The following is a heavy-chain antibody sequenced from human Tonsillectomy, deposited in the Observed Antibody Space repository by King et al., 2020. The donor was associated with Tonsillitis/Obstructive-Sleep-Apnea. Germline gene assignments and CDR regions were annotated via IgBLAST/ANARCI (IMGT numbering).Heavy chain of an antibody. D-gene: IGHD2-2*01. V-gene: IGHV3-21*01. CDR3: ARDGGDIVVVPAAIEHYYYMDV. CDR1: GFTFSSYS. Sequence: VQLVESGGGLVKPGGSLRLSCAASGFTFSSYSMNWVRQAPGKGLEWVSSISSSSSYIYYADSGKGRFTISRDNTKNSLYLQMNSLRAEDTAVYYWARDGGDIVVVPAAIEHYYYMDVWGKGTTVTVSS. J-gene: IGHJ6*03. CDR2: ISSSSSYI.